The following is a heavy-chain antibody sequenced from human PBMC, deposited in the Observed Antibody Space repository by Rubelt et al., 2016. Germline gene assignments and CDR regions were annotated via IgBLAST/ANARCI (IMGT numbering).Heavy chain of an antibody. V-gene: IGHV5-51*01. CDR2: IYPGDSDT. Sequence: EVQLVQSGAEVKKPGESLRISCQGSGYSFTTYWIGWVRQMPGKGLAWMGIIYPGDSDTRNSPSFQGQVTMPAAKSISTACLQWSSLKASDTAMYYCARLERFFGPFDPWGQGSLVTVSS. CDR1: GYSFTTYW. D-gene: IGHD1-1*01. J-gene: IGHJ5*02. CDR3: ARLERFFGPFDP.